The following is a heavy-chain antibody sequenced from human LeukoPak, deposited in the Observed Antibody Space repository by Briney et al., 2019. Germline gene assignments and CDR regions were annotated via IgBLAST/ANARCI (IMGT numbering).Heavy chain of an antibody. Sequence: ASVKVSCKASGGTFSSYAISWVRQAPGQGLEWMGGIIPIFGTANYAQKFQGRVTITTDESTSTANMELSSLRSEDTAVYYCARSRGRYYYDSSGYFDYWGQGTLVTVSS. V-gene: IGHV1-69*05. D-gene: IGHD3-22*01. CDR1: GGTFSSYA. J-gene: IGHJ4*02. CDR3: ARSRGRYYYDSSGYFDY. CDR2: IIPIFGTA.